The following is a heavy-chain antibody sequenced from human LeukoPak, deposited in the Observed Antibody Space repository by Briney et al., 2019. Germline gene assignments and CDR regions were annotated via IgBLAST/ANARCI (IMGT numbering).Heavy chain of an antibody. Sequence: GGSLRLSCAASGFTFSSYAMSWARQAPGKGLEWVSAISGSGGSTYYADSVKGRFTISRDNSKNTLYLQMNSLRAEDTAVYYCAKVADYCSSTSCYMGYWGQGTLVTVSS. D-gene: IGHD2-2*02. V-gene: IGHV3-23*01. J-gene: IGHJ4*02. CDR3: AKVADYCSSTSCYMGY. CDR1: GFTFSSYA. CDR2: ISGSGGST.